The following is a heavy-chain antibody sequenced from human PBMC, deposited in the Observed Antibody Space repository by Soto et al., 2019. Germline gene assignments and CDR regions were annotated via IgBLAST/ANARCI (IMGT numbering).Heavy chain of an antibody. CDR2: IYYSGST. CDR1: GGSISSGDYY. J-gene: IGHJ1*01. V-gene: IGHV4-30-4*01. Sequence: SETLSLICTVSGGSISSGDYYWSWIRQPPGKGLEWIGYIYYSGSTCYNPSLKSRVTISVDTSKNQFSLKLSSVTAADTAVYYCARVLINYSNYGTEYFQHWGQGTLVTVSS. CDR3: ARVLINYSNYGTEYFQH. D-gene: IGHD4-4*01.